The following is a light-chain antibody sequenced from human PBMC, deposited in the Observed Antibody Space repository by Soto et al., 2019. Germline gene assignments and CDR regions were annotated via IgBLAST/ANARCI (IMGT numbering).Light chain of an antibody. V-gene: IGLV2-14*01. CDR1: SSDIGGYSS. J-gene: IGLJ1*01. CDR2: DVS. CDR3: CSYTSNYTYV. Sequence: QSARTEPAWVSVSPGQSITISCTGTSSDIGGYSSVSWYQHHPGRAPKLMIYDVSDRPSGVSTRFSGSKSGNTASLTISGLQAEDEADYYCCSYTSNYTYVFGTGTKVTVL.